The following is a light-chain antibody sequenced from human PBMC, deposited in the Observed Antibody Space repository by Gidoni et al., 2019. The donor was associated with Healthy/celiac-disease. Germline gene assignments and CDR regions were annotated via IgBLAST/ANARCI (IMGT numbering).Light chain of an antibody. Sequence: IQMTQSPSTLSASVGDRVTITCRASQSISSWLAWYQQKPGKAPKLLIYKASSLESGVPSRFSGSGSGTEFTLTISSLQPDDFATYYCQQYISYTWTFGQGTKVEIK. CDR2: KAS. V-gene: IGKV1-5*03. J-gene: IGKJ1*01. CDR1: QSISSW. CDR3: QQYISYTWT.